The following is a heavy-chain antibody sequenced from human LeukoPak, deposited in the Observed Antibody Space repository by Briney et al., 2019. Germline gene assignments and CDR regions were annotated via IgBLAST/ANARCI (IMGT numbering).Heavy chain of an antibody. D-gene: IGHD2-15*01. CDR3: ARKTLKGGPQAFDI. Sequence: SETLSLTCTVSGGSISSGDYYWRWIRQPPGRGLEGIGYIYYSGSTYYNPSLRSRVTISVDTSKNQFSLKLSSVTAADTAVYYCARKTLKGGPQAFDIWGQGTMVTVSS. V-gene: IGHV4-30-4*01. J-gene: IGHJ3*02. CDR2: IYYSGST. CDR1: GGSISSGDYY.